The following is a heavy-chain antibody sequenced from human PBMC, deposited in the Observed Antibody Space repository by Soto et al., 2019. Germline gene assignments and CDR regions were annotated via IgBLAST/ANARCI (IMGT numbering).Heavy chain of an antibody. CDR2: ISYDGSNR. D-gene: IGHD1-1*01. CDR3: GGTADYYYGMDV. J-gene: IGHJ6*02. Sequence: PGGSLRLSGAASGFAFSSDGMHWVRQAPGKGLEWVAVISYDGSNRYYADSVKGRFTISRDNSKNTLYLQMNSLRAEDTAVYYCGGTADYYYGMDVWGQGTTVTVSS. CDR1: GFAFSSDG. V-gene: IGHV3-30*03.